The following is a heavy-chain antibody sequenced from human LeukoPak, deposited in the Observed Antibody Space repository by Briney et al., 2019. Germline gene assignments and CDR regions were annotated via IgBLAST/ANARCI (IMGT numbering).Heavy chain of an antibody. CDR3: ARGRDDRPVDY. Sequence: SQTLSLTCTVSGGSISSGGYYWSWIRQPPGKGLEWIGYIYYSGSTYYNPSLKSRVTISVDTSKNQFSLKLSSVTAADTAVYYCARGRDDRPVDYWGQGTLVTVSS. V-gene: IGHV4-30-4*08. CDR2: IYYSGST. J-gene: IGHJ4*02. D-gene: IGHD5-24*01. CDR1: GGSISSGGYY.